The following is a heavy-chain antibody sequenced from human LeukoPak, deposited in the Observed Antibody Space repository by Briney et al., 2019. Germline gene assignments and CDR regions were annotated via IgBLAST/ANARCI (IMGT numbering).Heavy chain of an antibody. D-gene: IGHD2-2*01. Sequence: PSETLSLTCTVSGGSISSSSYYWGWIRQPPGKGLEWIGSIYYSGSTYYNPSLKSRVTISVDTSKNQFSLKLSSVTAADTAVYCCARDIVVVPAVYYYYGMDVWGQGTTVTVSS. CDR3: ARDIVVVPAVYYYYGMDV. V-gene: IGHV4-39*02. CDR1: GGSISSSSYY. CDR2: IYYSGST. J-gene: IGHJ6*02.